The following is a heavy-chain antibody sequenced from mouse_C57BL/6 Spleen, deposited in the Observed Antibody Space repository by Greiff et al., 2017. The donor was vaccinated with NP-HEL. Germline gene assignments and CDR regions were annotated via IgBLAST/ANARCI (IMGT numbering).Heavy chain of an antibody. D-gene: IGHD1-1*01. J-gene: IGHJ1*03. CDR2: IDPEDGDT. CDR1: GFNIKDYY. Sequence: VQLQQSGAELVRPGASVKLSCTASGFNIKDYYMHWVKQRPEQGLEWIGRIDPEDGDTEYAPKFQGKATVTADTSSNTAYLQLSSLTSEDTAVYYCTTGSYYGSSYVRYFDVWGTGTTVTVSS. V-gene: IGHV14-1*01. CDR3: TTGSYYGSSYVRYFDV.